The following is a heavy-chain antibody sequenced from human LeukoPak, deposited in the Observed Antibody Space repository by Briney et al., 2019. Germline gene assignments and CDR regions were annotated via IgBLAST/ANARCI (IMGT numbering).Heavy chain of an antibody. CDR3: ARDSRQYSSSWYYFDY. V-gene: IGHV3-48*01. D-gene: IGHD6-13*01. CDR2: ISSSSGTI. CDR1: GFSFSSYS. Sequence: GGSLRLSCAASGFSFSSYSMNWVRQAPGKGLEWVSYISSSSGTIYYADSVRGRFTISRDNAKNSLYLQMTTLRAEDTAAYYCARDSRQYSSSWYYFDYWGQGTLVTVSS. J-gene: IGHJ4*02.